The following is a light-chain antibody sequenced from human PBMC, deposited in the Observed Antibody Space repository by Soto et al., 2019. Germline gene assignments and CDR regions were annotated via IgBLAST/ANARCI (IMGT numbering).Light chain of an antibody. V-gene: IGKV4-1*01. J-gene: IGKJ4*01. Sequence: DIVMTQSPDSLAVSLGERVTTNCKSSQSVLYSSNNRNYLAWFQRKPGQPPKLLIYWASTRESGVPDRFSGSGSGTDFTLTISGLQAEDVAVYYCQQYYNTPLTFGGGTKVDIK. CDR3: QQYYNTPLT. CDR1: QSVLYSSNNRNY. CDR2: WAS.